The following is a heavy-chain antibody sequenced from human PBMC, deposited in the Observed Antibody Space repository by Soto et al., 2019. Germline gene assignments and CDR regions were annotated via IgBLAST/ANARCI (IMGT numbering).Heavy chain of an antibody. V-gene: IGHV3-7*01. J-gene: IGHJ4*02. CDR3: ARDFYGGYTYGPGDY. CDR1: GFTFSSYD. D-gene: IGHD5-18*01. Sequence: EVQVLESGGGLVQPGGSLRLSCAASGFTFSSYDMNWVRQAPGKGLEWVANIHGDGGKIYYVDSVKGRFTISRDNAKRSLYLQMNSLRAEDTAVYYCARDFYGGYTYGPGDYWGQGALVAVSS. CDR2: IHGDGGKI.